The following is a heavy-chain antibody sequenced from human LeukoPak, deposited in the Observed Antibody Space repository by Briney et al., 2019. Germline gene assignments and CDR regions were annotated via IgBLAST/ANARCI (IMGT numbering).Heavy chain of an antibody. J-gene: IGHJ4*02. CDR3: ARLPTGSPLHY. CDR2: ISSDGSST. Sequence: GGPLRLSCAASGLTFSSYWMHWVRQAPGKGLVWVSSISSDGSSTRYADSVKGRFTISRDNAKDTLYLQMNSLRAEDTAVYYCARLPTGSPLHYWGQGTLVTVSS. V-gene: IGHV3-74*01. CDR1: GLTFSSYW. D-gene: IGHD1-14*01.